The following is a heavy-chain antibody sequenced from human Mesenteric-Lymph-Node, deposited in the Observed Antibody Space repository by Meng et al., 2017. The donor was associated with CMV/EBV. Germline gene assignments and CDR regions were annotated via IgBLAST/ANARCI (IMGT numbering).Heavy chain of an antibody. Sequence: GGSLRLSCAASGFTFSSHCMSWVRQAPGKGLEWVANIRQDGSDKYYVDSVKGRFTISRDNAKNSLFLQMNSLRGEDTAVYYCARDQDYYGLDVWGQGTTVTVSS. V-gene: IGHV3-7*03. CDR1: GFTFSSHC. CDR2: IRQDGSDK. J-gene: IGHJ6*02. CDR3: ARDQDYYGLDV.